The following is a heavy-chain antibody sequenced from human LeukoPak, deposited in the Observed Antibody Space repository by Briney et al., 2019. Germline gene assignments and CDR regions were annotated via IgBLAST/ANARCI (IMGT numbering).Heavy chain of an antibody. J-gene: IGHJ4*02. Sequence: PGGSLRLSCAASGFTFSSHWMHWVRQAPGKGLVWVSRITSDGSSTSYADSVKGRFTISRDNAKNTLYLQMNSLRAEDTAVYYCARDSDSSGYTHFDYWGQGTLVTVSS. CDR1: GFTFSSHW. CDR3: ARDSDSSGYTHFDY. V-gene: IGHV3-74*01. CDR2: ITSDGSST. D-gene: IGHD3-22*01.